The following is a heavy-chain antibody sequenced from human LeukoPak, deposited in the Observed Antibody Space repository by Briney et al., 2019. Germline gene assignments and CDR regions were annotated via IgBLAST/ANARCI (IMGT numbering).Heavy chain of an antibody. J-gene: IGHJ4*02. V-gene: IGHV3-48*03. CDR1: GFTFSSYE. CDR3: ARDGTTMVRGVIILFDY. D-gene: IGHD3-10*01. CDR2: ISSSGSTI. Sequence: GGSLRLSCAASGFTFSSYEMNWVRQAPGKGLEWVSYISSSGSTIYYSDSVKGRFTISRDNAKNSLYLQMNSLRAEDTAVYYCARDGTTMVRGVIILFDYWGQGTLVTVSS.